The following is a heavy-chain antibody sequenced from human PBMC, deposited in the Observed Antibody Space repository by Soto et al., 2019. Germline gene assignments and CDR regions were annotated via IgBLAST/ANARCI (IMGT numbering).Heavy chain of an antibody. D-gene: IGHD2-8*01. J-gene: IGHJ6*02. CDR1: GFTFSSFG. Sequence: PGGSLRLSCAASGFTFSSFGMHWVRQAPGKGLEWVSLIWYDGSKKSYGDSVKGRFTISRDNSRNTVYLQMNSLRADDTAVYHCAKDQYATTTTFYNYYYAMDVWGQGTTVTVSS. CDR3: AKDQYATTTTFYNYYYAMDV. CDR2: IWYDGSKK. V-gene: IGHV3-33*06.